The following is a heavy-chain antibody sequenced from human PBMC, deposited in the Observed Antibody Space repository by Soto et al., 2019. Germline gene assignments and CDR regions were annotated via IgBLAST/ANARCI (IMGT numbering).Heavy chain of an antibody. CDR1: GFTFSSYW. D-gene: IGHD3-22*01. Sequence: GGSLRLSCAASGFTFSSYWMHWVRQAPGKGLAWVSRINSDGSSTSYADSVKGRFTISRDNAKNTLYLQMNSLRAEDTAVYYCAREKADYYDSSGYYSFFDYWGQGTLVTVSS. J-gene: IGHJ4*02. CDR2: INSDGSST. V-gene: IGHV3-74*01. CDR3: AREKADYYDSSGYYSFFDY.